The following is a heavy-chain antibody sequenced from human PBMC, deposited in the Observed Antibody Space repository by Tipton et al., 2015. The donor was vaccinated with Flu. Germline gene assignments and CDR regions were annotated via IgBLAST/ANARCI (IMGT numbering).Heavy chain of an antibody. CDR3: ARPRLYYNNNPPDY. Sequence: QVQLVQSGAEVKKPGASVKVSCKASGYTFVNYGIIWVRQAPGQGLEWMGWISPYNGNTKYAQKLQGRVTMTTDTSTSTAYMELRSLRSDDTAVYYCARPRLYYNNNPPDYWGQGTLVTVSS. CDR1: GYTFVNYG. CDR2: ISPYNGNT. J-gene: IGHJ4*02. D-gene: IGHD4-11*01. V-gene: IGHV1-18*01.